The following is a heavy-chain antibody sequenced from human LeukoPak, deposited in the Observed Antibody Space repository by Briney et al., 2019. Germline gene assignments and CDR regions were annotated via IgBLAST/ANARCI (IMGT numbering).Heavy chain of an antibody. CDR2: IYTSGST. Sequence: SETLSLTCTVSGGSISSYYWSWIRQPAGKGLEWIGRIYTSGSTNYNPSLKSRVTMSVDTSKNQFSLNLNSVTAADTAVYYCARPIYDGSGYHKGMYYFDYWGQGTLVTVSS. CDR3: ARPIYDGSGYHKGMYYFDY. D-gene: IGHD3-22*01. CDR1: GGSISSYY. V-gene: IGHV4-4*07. J-gene: IGHJ4*02.